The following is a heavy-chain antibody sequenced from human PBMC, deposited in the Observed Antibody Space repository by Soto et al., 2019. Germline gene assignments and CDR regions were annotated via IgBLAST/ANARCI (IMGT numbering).Heavy chain of an antibody. CDR3: ARGRVSSGWYRDY. D-gene: IGHD6-19*01. V-gene: IGHV4-34*01. Sequence: QVQLQQWGAGLLKPSETLSLTCGVYGGSFSGYYWRWIRQPPGKGLEWIGEINHSGSTNYNPSLKSRVTISVDTTKNHFSLKLSSVTAADTAVYYCARGRVSSGWYRDYWGQGTLVTVSS. CDR1: GGSFSGYY. CDR2: INHSGST. J-gene: IGHJ4*02.